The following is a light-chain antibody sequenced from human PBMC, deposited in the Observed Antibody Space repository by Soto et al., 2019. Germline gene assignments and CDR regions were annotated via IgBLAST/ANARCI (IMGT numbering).Light chain of an antibody. V-gene: IGKV1-39*01. CDR2: GAS. J-gene: IGKJ3*01. CDR3: QQTYSAPCT. CDR1: QSISNY. Sequence: DMQMTQSPSSLGASVGDRITISCRTSQSISNYLNWYQQTPGKAPKLLIYGASSLQSGVPSRFSGSGSGTQFTLIISSLQPEDFATYYCQQTYSAPCTFGPGTKLDI.